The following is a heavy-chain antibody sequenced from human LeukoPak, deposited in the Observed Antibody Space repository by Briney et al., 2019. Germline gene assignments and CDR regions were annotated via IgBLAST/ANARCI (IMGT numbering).Heavy chain of an antibody. V-gene: IGHV3-43D*03. J-gene: IGHJ4*02. CDR2: ISWDGAST. CDR1: GFTSSSYW. Sequence: PGGSLRLSCAASGFTSSSYWMHWVRQAPGNGVEWVSLISWDGASTYYADSVKGRFTISRDNSKNSLYLQMNSLRAEDTALYYCARVKRGRWFGELYWGPGDDYWGQGTLVTVSS. D-gene: IGHD3-10*01. CDR3: ARVKRGRWFGELYWGPGDDY.